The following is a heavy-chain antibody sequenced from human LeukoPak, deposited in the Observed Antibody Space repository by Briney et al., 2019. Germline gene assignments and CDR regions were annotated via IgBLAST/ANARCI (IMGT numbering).Heavy chain of an antibody. CDR2: IIPILGIA. D-gene: IGHD3-22*01. J-gene: IGHJ4*02. CDR3: ARSSGGVINYSSDYSFFDY. V-gene: IGHV1-69*04. CDR1: GGTFSSYA. Sequence: SVKVSCKASGGTFSSYAIGWVRQAPGQGLEWMGRIIPILGIANYAQKFQGRVTITADKSTSTAYMELSSLRSEDTAVYYCARSSGGVINYSSDYSFFDYWGQGTLVTVSS.